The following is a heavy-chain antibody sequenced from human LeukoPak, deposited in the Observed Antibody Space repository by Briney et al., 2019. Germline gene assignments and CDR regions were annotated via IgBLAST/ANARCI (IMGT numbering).Heavy chain of an antibody. Sequence: GGSLRLSCAASGFTFSSYSMNWVRQAPGKGLEWVSSISSSSSYIYYADSVKGRFTISRDNAKNSLYLQMNSLRAEDTAVYYCARRSRGWYYYDSSGYYYGMDVWGQGTTVTVSS. CDR2: ISSSSSYI. D-gene: IGHD3-22*01. CDR1: GFTFSSYS. CDR3: ARRSRGWYYYDSSGYYYGMDV. V-gene: IGHV3-21*01. J-gene: IGHJ6*02.